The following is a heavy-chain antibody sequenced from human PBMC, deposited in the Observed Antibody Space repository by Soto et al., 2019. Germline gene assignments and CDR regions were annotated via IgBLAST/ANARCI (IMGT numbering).Heavy chain of an antibody. CDR2: ISYDGSNK. Sequence: QVQLVESGGGVVQPGRSLRLSCAASGFTFSSYGMHWVRQAPGKGLEWVAVISYDGSNKYYADSVKGRFTISRDNSKNTLYLQMNSLRAEDTAVYYCAKPLIAGGGDYWGQGTLVTVSS. D-gene: IGHD6-13*01. CDR1: GFTFSSYG. CDR3: AKPLIAGGGDY. J-gene: IGHJ4*02. V-gene: IGHV3-30*18.